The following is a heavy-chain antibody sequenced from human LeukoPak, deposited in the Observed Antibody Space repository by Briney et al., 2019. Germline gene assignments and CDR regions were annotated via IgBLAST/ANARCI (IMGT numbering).Heavy chain of an antibody. CDR2: INPNSGGT. J-gene: IGHJ6*03. V-gene: IGHV1-2*02. D-gene: IGHD2-2*01. CDR3: AGQGGPDCSSTSCYYYYYMDV. CDR1: GYTFTGYY. Sequence: GASVKVSCKASGYTFTGYYMHWVRQAPGQGLEWMGWINPNSGGTNYAQKFQGRVTMTRDTSISTAYMELSRLRSDDTAVYYCAGQGGPDCSSTSCYYYYYMDVWGKGTTVTVSS.